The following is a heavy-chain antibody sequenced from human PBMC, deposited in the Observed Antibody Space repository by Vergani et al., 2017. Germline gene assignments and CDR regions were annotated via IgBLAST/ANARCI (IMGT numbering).Heavy chain of an antibody. J-gene: IGHJ6*02. CDR1: GYTFTGYY. CDR3: AREWLDPPYYYGMDV. CDR2: INPNSGGT. Sequence: QVQLVQSGAEVKKPGASVKVSCKASGYTFTGYYMHWVRQAPGQGLEWMGWINPNSGGTNYAQKFQGRVTLTRDTSISTAYMELSRLRSDDTAVYYCAREWLDPPYYYGMDVWGQGTTVTVSS. V-gene: IGHV1-2*02. D-gene: IGHD6-19*01.